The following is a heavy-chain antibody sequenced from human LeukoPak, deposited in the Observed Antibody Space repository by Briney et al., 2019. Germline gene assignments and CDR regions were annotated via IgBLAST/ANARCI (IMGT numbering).Heavy chain of an antibody. V-gene: IGHV4-61*02. CDR1: GGSISSGSYY. J-gene: IGHJ5*02. D-gene: IGHD3-10*01. CDR2: IYSSGST. CDR3: AREGLNMVRGVIPKEAWGWFDP. Sequence: PSETLSLTCTVSGGSISSGSYYWNWIRQPAGKGLEWIGRIYSSGSTNYNPSLKSRVTISVDTSKNQFSLKLSSVTAADTAVYYCAREGLNMVRGVIPKEAWGWFDPWGQGTLVTVSS.